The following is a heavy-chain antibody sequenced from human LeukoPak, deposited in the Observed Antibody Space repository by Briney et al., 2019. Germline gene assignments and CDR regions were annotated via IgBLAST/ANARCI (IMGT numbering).Heavy chain of an antibody. CDR2: INHSGST. D-gene: IGHD4-11*01. Sequence: PSETLSLTCAVYGGSFSGYYWSWIRQPPGKGLEWIGEINHSGSTNYNPSLKSRVTISVDTSKNQFSLNLSSVTAADTAVYYCARHERLGWFDPWGQGTLVTVSS. CDR1: GGSFSGYY. CDR3: ARHERLGWFDP. J-gene: IGHJ5*02. V-gene: IGHV4-34*01.